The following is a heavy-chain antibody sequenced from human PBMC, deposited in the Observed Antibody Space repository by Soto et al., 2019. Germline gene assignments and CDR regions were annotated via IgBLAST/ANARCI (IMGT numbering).Heavy chain of an antibody. J-gene: IGHJ5*02. CDR3: VRDGTKTLRDWFAP. CDR1: GAYISGLY. V-gene: IGHV4-4*07. D-gene: IGHD1-1*01. CDR2: IYATGTN. Sequence: SETLSLTSTVSGAYISGLYWSWIRTSDGKGLDWIGRIYATGTNVYSPSLKRLVMMSVDTSKKQFSLKLRSVTAADTAVYYCVRDGTKTLRDWFAPWGQG.